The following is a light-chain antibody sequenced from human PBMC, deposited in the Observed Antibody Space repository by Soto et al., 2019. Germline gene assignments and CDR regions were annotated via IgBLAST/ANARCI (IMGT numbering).Light chain of an antibody. Sequence: EIVLTQSPATLSLSPGERATLSCRASQSVSSYLAWYQQKPGQSPRLLISDASNRATGIPARFTGSGSGTDFTLTISSLETEDFAVYYCQQRSNWPLTFGGGTKVEIK. J-gene: IGKJ4*01. V-gene: IGKV3-11*01. CDR2: DAS. CDR3: QQRSNWPLT. CDR1: QSVSSY.